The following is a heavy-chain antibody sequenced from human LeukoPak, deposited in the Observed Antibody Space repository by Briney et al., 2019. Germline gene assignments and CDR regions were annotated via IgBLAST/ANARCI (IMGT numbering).Heavy chain of an antibody. J-gene: IGHJ5*02. CDR2: ISSSSSYI. CDR3: ARGLSSGHTFDP. D-gene: IGHD3-22*01. V-gene: IGHV3-21*01. Sequence: PGESLRLSCAASGFTFTTYTMNWVRQAPGKGLEWVSSISSSSSYIYYADSVKGRFTISRDNAKNSLYLQMNSLRAEDTAVYYCARGLSSGHTFDPWGQGTLVTVSS. CDR1: GFTFTTYT.